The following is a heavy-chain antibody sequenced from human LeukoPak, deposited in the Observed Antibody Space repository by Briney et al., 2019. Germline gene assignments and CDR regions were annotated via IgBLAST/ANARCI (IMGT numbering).Heavy chain of an antibody. CDR1: GFTFSSYA. CDR3: AKANCGSECYYYLDS. D-gene: IGHD2-21*01. V-gene: IGHV3-23*01. J-gene: IGHJ4*02. Sequence: PGGSLRLSCAASGFTFSSYALSWVRQAPGEGLEWVSGISGSGGNTYYADSVKGRFTISRDNSKSTLYLQMNSLRAEDTAVYYCAKANCGSECYYYLDSWGQGTLVTVSS. CDR2: ISGSGGNT.